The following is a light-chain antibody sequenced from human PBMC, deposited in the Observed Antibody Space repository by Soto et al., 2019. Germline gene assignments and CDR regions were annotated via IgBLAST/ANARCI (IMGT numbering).Light chain of an antibody. CDR1: QSVGGD. J-gene: IGKJ1*01. Sequence: IVMTQSPATLSVSPGERATLSCRASQSVGGDLAWYQRKPGQAPRLLIHDASSRATGIPDRFSGSGSGTDFTLTISRLEPEDFAVYYCQQYGGSPRTFGQGTKVDIK. V-gene: IGKV3-20*01. CDR2: DAS. CDR3: QQYGGSPRT.